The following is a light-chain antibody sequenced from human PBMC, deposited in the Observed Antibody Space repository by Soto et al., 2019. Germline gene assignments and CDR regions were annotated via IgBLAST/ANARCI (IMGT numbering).Light chain of an antibody. V-gene: IGKV3-20*01. J-gene: IGKJ1*01. CDR2: GAS. CDR1: HSFSSSY. CDR3: QHHAGSPA. Sequence: EIVLTQSPGTLSLSPGERATLSCRASHSFSSSYLAWYQQKPGQAPRLLIYGASSRATGIPERFSGSGSGTDFTITISRLDPEDFGMYYCQHHAGSPAFGKGTKVEL.